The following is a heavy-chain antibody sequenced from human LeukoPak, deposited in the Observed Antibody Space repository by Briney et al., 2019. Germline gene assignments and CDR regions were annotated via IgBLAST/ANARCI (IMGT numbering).Heavy chain of an antibody. V-gene: IGHV4-59*01. CDR1: GVSISSYY. Sequence: PSETLSLTCTVSGVSISSYYWSWIRQPPGKGLEWIGFIHYSGSSYYNPSLKSRVTISVDTSKNQFSLKLSSVTAADTAVYYCASGGNWNRHDYWGQGTLVTVSS. CDR2: IHYSGSS. J-gene: IGHJ4*02. CDR3: ASGGNWNRHDY. D-gene: IGHD1-1*01.